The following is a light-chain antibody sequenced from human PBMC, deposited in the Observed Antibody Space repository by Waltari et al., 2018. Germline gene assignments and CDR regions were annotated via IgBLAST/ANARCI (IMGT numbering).Light chain of an antibody. Sequence: SALTQPASVSGSPGQSITISCTGTSSDVGGYNYVSWYQQHPGKAPKLMIYDVSNPPAGLSHRFSVSKSSNTAFLTISGLQAEDEADYYCFSHTSSITVVFGGGTKLTVL. CDR1: SSDVGGYNY. V-gene: IGLV2-14*03. CDR2: DVS. CDR3: FSHTSSITVV. J-gene: IGLJ2*01.